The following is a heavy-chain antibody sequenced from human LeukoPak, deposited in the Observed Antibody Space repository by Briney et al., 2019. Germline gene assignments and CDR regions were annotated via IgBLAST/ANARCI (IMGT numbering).Heavy chain of an antibody. J-gene: IGHJ4*02. Sequence: ASVKVSCKASGYTFTGYYIHWVRQAPGQGLEWVGWISAYNGNTKYAQRLQGRVTMTTDTSTTTAYVELRSLRSDDTAVYYCARDLLQYFDWLTMAGYWGQGTLVSVSS. CDR3: ARDLLQYFDWLTMAGY. D-gene: IGHD3-9*01. CDR1: GYTFTGYY. V-gene: IGHV1-18*04. CDR2: ISAYNGNT.